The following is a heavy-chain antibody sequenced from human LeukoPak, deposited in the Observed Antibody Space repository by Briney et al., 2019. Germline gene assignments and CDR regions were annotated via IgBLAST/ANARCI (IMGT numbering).Heavy chain of an antibody. CDR2: TYHSGNT. V-gene: IGHV4-38-2*01. D-gene: IGHD1-14*01. Sequence: SETLSLTCAVSGYSISRGCYWGWIRQPPGKGLEGIGSTYHSGNTYYNPSLKSRVTISLDTSKNQFSLKLNSVTAADTAVYYCARVPHDDNPLRLYYLDYWGQGTLVTVSS. CDR1: GYSISRGCY. CDR3: ARVPHDDNPLRLYYLDY. J-gene: IGHJ4*02.